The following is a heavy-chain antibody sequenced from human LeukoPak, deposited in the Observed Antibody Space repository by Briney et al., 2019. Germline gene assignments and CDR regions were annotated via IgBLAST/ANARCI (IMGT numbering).Heavy chain of an antibody. J-gene: IGHJ4*02. CDR1: GYTFTSYY. CDR3: ARDEGCSSTSCLFDY. CDR2: INPSGGST. Sequence: ASVKVSCKASGYTFTSYYMHWVRQAPGQGLEWMGIINPSGGSTNYAQKFQGRVTMTRDMSTSTVYMELSSLRSEDTAVYYCARDEGCSSTSCLFDYWGQGTLVTVPS. V-gene: IGHV1-46*01. D-gene: IGHD2-2*01.